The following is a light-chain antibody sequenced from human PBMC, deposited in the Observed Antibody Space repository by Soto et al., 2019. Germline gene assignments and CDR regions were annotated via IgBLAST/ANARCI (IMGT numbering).Light chain of an antibody. CDR1: QSLVYSDGNSY. CDR2: QVS. Sequence: DIVLTQTPLSSPVTLGQPASISCRSSQSLVYSDGNSYLSWLQQRPGQPLRLLIYQVSERFSGVPARFSGSGAGTDFTLKISRVEPEDVGVYYCMQATQSRNFGQGTRLEIK. V-gene: IGKV2-24*01. J-gene: IGKJ5*01. CDR3: MQATQSRN.